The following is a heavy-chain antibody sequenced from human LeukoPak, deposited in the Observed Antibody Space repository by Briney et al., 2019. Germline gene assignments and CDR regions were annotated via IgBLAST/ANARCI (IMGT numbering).Heavy chain of an antibody. CDR3: ASHQPGYSSGRFDP. D-gene: IGHD6-19*01. CDR1: GFTFSSYA. Sequence: GRSLRLSCAASGFTFSSYAMHWVRQAPGKGLEWVAVISYDGSNKYYADSVKGRFTISRDNSKNTLYLQMNSLRAEDTALYYCASHQPGYSSGRFDPWGQGTLVTVSS. V-gene: IGHV3-30*04. CDR2: ISYDGSNK. J-gene: IGHJ5*02.